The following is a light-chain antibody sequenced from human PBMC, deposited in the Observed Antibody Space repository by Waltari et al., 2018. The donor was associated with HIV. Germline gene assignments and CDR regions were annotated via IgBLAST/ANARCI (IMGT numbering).Light chain of an antibody. CDR2: RDT. Sequence: SYDLTQPRSVSVALGQTARVTCGGNDIGSRHVHWYQHKPGQAPVLVIFRDTHRPSEIPARFSGSNSGNTATLTITGVQAGDEADYYCQVWVNFVYVFGPGTEVTVL. V-gene: IGLV3-9*01. CDR3: QVWVNFVYV. J-gene: IGLJ1*01. CDR1: DIGSRH.